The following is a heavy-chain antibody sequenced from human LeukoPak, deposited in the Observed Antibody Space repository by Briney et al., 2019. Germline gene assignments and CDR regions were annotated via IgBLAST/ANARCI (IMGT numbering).Heavy chain of an antibody. J-gene: IGHJ6*02. CDR1: GFTFSSYE. CDR2: ICSSGSTI. V-gene: IGHV3-48*03. D-gene: IGHD4-11*01. CDR3: ARDNDYSIPQYYYGMDV. Sequence: PGGSLRLSCAASGFTFSSYEMNWVREAPGKGLEWVSYICSSGSTIYYADSVKGRFTISRDNAKNSLYLQMNSLRAEDTAVYYCARDNDYSIPQYYYGMDVWGQGTTVTVSS.